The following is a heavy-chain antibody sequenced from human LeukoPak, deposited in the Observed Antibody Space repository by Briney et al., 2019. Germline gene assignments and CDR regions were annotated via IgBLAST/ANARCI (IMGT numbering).Heavy chain of an antibody. CDR2: ITGSGGFT. J-gene: IGHJ4*02. CDR1: GFTFSSYA. Sequence: PGGSLRLSCAASGFTFSSYAMSWVRQAPGKGLEWVSAITGSGGFTNYADSVKGRFTISRDNSKNTLYLQMNSLRAEDTAVYYCAKAYGGYGRPFFDYWGQGTLVTVSS. D-gene: IGHD5-12*01. V-gene: IGHV3-23*01. CDR3: AKAYGGYGRPFFDY.